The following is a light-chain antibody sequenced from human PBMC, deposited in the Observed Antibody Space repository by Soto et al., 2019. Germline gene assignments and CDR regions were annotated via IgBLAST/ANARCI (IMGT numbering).Light chain of an antibody. V-gene: IGLV1-51*01. J-gene: IGLJ1*01. CDR1: SSNIGGNS. CDR2: DDH. Sequence: QAVRTQPPSVSAAPRQKVTISCSGSSSNIGGNSVCWYQQLPGTAPKLLIYDDHKRPSGIPDRFSGSKSGTSATLGITGFQTGDEADYYCGSWDSSLSAYVFGTGTKVTVL. CDR3: GSWDSSLSAYV.